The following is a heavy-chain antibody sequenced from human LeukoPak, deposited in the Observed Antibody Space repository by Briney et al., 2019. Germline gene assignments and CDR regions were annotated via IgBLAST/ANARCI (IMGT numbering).Heavy chain of an antibody. CDR1: GFTFSSYE. J-gene: IGHJ4*02. D-gene: IGHD6-13*01. Sequence: PGGSLRLSCVASGFTFSSYEMQWVRQAPGKGLEWVSYISNSGRTIHYAGSAKGRFTISRDNAKNSLFLHMNSLRAEDTAVYYCARGDNSSTWNYSFDYWAQGTLVTVSS. CDR2: ISNSGRTI. CDR3: ARGDNSSTWNYSFDY. V-gene: IGHV3-48*03.